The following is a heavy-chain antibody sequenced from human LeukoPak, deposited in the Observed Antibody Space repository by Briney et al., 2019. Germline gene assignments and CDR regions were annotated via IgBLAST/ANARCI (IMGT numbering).Heavy chain of an antibody. D-gene: IGHD2-2*03. CDR3: AKTISGYCSRTSCLNWFDP. Sequence: ETLSLTCTVSGGSISSYYWSWIRQPPGKGLEWVSSIGSDNKPHYSESVKGRFTISRDNSKNTLYLQMSSLRVEDTAVYYCAKTISGYCSRTSCLNWFDPWGQGTLVTVSS. V-gene: IGHV3-23*05. CDR1: GGSISSYY. CDR2: IGSDNKP. J-gene: IGHJ5*02.